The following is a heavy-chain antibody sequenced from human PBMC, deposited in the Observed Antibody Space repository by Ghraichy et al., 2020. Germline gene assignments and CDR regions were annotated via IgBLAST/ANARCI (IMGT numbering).Heavy chain of an antibody. J-gene: IGHJ5*02. CDR1: GYTFTGYY. CDR2: INPNSGGT. CDR3: ARDPLSGYSYGPAT. V-gene: IGHV1-2*02. D-gene: IGHD5-18*01. Sequence: ESLNISCKASGYTFTGYYMHWVRQAPGQGLEWMGWINPNSGGTNYAQKFQGRVTMTRDTSISTAYMELSRLRSDDTAVYYCARDPLSGYSYGPATWGQGTLVTVSS.